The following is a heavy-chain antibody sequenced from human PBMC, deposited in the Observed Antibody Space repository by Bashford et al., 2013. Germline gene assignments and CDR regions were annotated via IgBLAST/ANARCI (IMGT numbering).Heavy chain of an antibody. CDR3: VKDHYDFWSGYHIYGMDV. V-gene: IGHV3-64D*06. D-gene: IGHD3-3*01. CDR2: ISSNGGST. CDR1: GFTFSNYA. Sequence: GGSLRLSCSASGFTFSNYAMHWVRQAPGKGLEYVSAISSNGGSTYYADSVKGRFTISRDNSKNTLYLQMSSLRTEDTAVYYCVKDHYDFWSGYHIYGMDVWGQGTTVTVSS. J-gene: IGHJ6*02.